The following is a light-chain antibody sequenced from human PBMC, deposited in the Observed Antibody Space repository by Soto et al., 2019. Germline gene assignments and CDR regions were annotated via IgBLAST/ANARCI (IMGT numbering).Light chain of an antibody. J-gene: IGKJ1*01. CDR2: GAS. V-gene: IGKV3-20*01. CDR3: QQYGSSSWT. Sequence: EIVLTQSPGTLSLSPGKRATLSCRASQSINSSYLAWYQQRPGQAPRLLIYGASSRATGIPDRFSGSGSGTEFTLTISRLEPEDFAVYYCQQYGSSSWTVGQGTKVEIK. CDR1: QSINSSY.